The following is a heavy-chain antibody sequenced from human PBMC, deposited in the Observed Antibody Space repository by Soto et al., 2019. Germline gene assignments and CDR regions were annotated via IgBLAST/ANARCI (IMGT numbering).Heavy chain of an antibody. D-gene: IGHD3-3*01. J-gene: IGHJ3*02. CDR1: GYTFTGYY. CDR3: ARARRFLVRNGSDAFDI. Sequence: QVQLVQSGAEVKKPGASVKVSCKASGYTFTGYYMHWVRQAPGQGLEWMGWINPNSGGTNYAQKFQGWVTMTRDTSISTAYMELSRLRSDDTVVYYCARARRFLVRNGSDAFDIWGKGTMVTVSS. V-gene: IGHV1-2*04. CDR2: INPNSGGT.